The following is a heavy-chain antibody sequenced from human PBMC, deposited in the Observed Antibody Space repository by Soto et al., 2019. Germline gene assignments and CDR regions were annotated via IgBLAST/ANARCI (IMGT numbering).Heavy chain of an antibody. J-gene: IGHJ4*02. CDR1: GFTFSSYA. CDR3: ARDFGFPASPGATITAGPDY. CDR2: ISYDGSNK. V-gene: IGHV3-30-3*01. Sequence: GGSLRLSCAASGFTFSSYAMHWVRQAPGKGLEWVAVISYDGSNKYYADSVKGRFTISRDNSKNTLYLQMNSLRAEDTAVYYCARDFGFPASPGATITAGPDYWGQGTLVTVS. D-gene: IGHD5-12*01.